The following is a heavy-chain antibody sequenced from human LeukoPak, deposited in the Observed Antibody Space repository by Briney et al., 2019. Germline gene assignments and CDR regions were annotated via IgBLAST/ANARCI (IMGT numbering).Heavy chain of an antibody. CDR1: GGSISSSSYY. CDR3: ARQAITGTPAVDY. V-gene: IGHV4-39*01. J-gene: IGHJ4*02. CDR2: IYYSGST. D-gene: IGHD1-20*01. Sequence: SETLSLTCTVSGGSISSSSYYWGWIRQPPGKGLEWIGSIYYSGSTYYNPSLKSRVTISVDTSKNQFPLKLSSVTAADTAVYYCARQAITGTPAVDYWGQGTLVTVSS.